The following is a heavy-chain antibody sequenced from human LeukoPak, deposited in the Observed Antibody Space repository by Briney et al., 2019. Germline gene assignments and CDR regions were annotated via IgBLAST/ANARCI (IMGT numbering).Heavy chain of an antibody. Sequence: ASVKVSCKASGYTFTGYYMHWVRQAPGQGLEWMGWINPNSGGTNYAQKFQGRVTMTRDTSISTAYMELSRLRSDDTAVYYCARVHYYDSGGYYYDFDYWGQGTLVTVSS. J-gene: IGHJ4*02. D-gene: IGHD3-22*01. CDR2: INPNSGGT. CDR3: ARVHYYDSGGYYYDFDY. V-gene: IGHV1-2*02. CDR1: GYTFTGYY.